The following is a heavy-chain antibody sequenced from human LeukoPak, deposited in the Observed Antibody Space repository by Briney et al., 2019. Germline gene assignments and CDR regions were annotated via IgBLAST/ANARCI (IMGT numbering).Heavy chain of an antibody. J-gene: IGHJ3*02. CDR3: ARQRYYYDSTDAFDI. V-gene: IGHV5-51*01. D-gene: IGHD3-22*01. Sequence: PGGSLQISCQGSGSNFNSYWIGWGRQVPGKGGEWMGIIYPVDSDTSYSLSFQRQVTISADKSISTAYLQWSSLKASDTAMYYCARQRYYYDSTDAFDIWGQGTMVTVSS. CDR2: IYPVDSDT. CDR1: GSNFNSYW.